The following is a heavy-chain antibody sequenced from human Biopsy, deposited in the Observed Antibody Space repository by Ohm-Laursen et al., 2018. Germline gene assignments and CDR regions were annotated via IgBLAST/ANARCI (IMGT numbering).Heavy chain of an antibody. D-gene: IGHD3-10*01. CDR2: ISSDGKTI. V-gene: IGHV3-11*04. Sequence: SLRLSCAASGFTVYNNYMTWVRQAPGKGLEWLSYISSDGKTIYYADSVRGRFTISRDNAKNSLHLRMSSLRVKDTAVYYCATYYNANYGPLAGDYWGQGTLVTVSS. CDR1: GFTVYNNY. CDR3: ATYYNANYGPLAGDY. J-gene: IGHJ4*02.